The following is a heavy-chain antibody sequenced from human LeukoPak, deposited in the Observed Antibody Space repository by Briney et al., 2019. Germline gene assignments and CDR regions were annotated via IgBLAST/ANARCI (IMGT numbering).Heavy chain of an antibody. D-gene: IGHD5-12*01. CDR2: IYYSGST. J-gene: IGHJ4*02. CDR1: GGSICSGGYY. V-gene: IGHV4-31*03. Sequence: SETLSLTCSVSGGSICSGGYYWSWIRQHPGKGLEWIGYIYYSGSTYYNPSLKSRITISVDTSKNQFSLKLNSVTAADTAVYYCAKHSGYGVYYFDYWGQGTLVTVSS. CDR3: AKHSGYGVYYFDY.